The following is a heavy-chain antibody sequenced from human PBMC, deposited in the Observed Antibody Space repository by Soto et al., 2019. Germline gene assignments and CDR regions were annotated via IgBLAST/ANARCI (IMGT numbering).Heavy chain of an antibody. CDR1: GYTFTGYY. D-gene: IGHD2-15*01. V-gene: IGHV1-2*04. CDR2: INPNSGGT. J-gene: IGHJ6*02. CDR3: ARVAALDRPYYYGMDV. Sequence: ASVKVSCKASGYTFTGYYMHWVRQAPGQGLEWTGWINPNSGGTNYAQKFQGWVTMTRDTSISTAYMELSRLRSDDTAVYYCARVAALDRPYYYGMDVWGQGTTVTVSS.